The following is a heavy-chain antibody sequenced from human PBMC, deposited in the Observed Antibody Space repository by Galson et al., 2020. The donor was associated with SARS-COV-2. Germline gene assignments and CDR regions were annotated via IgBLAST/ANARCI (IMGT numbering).Heavy chain of an antibody. Sequence: SETLSLTCSVSGTSISSGSYSWNWIRQPPGKGLEWIGYISHSGCTYYNPSLKSRVTISGDRSKNQFSLRLSSVTAADPAVYYCASLHYGEYAPEAFDIWGPGTRVTVAS. CDR2: ISHSGCT. V-gene: IGHV4-30-2*01. CDR1: GTSISSGSYS. CDR3: ASLHYGEYAPEAFDI. J-gene: IGHJ3*02. D-gene: IGHD4-17*01.